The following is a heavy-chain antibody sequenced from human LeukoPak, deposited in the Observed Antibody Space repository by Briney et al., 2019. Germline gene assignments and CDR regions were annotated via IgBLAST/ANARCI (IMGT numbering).Heavy chain of an antibody. J-gene: IGHJ6*02. Sequence: GGSLRLSCAASGFTFSSYAMHWVRQAPGKGLEWVAVISYDGSNKYYADSVKGRFTISRDNSKNTLYLQMNSLRAEDTAVYYCAREPPNSGSYSHPYYGMDVWGQGTTVTVSS. CDR2: ISYDGSNK. V-gene: IGHV3-30-3*01. CDR1: GFTFSSYA. CDR3: AREPPNSGSYSHPYYGMDV. D-gene: IGHD1-26*01.